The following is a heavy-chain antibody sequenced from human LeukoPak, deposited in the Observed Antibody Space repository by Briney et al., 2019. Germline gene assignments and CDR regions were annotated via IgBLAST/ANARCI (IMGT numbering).Heavy chain of an antibody. CDR3: ARGGSGSAYYFDY. CDR1: GYTFTSYA. V-gene: IGHV1-3*01. D-gene: IGHD3-10*01. J-gene: IGHJ4*02. Sequence: ASVKVSRKASGYTFTSYAMHWVRQAPGQRLEWMGWINAGNGNTKYSQKFQGRVTITRDTSASTAYMELSSLRSEDTAVYYCARGGSGSAYYFDYWGQGTLVTVSS. CDR2: INAGNGNT.